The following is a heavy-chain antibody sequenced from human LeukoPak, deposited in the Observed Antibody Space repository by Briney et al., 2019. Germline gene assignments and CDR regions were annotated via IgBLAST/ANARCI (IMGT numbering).Heavy chain of an antibody. CDR2: ISYDGSNK. D-gene: IGHD3-10*01. V-gene: IGHV3-30*18. CDR3: AKDGSYYYRWFDP. Sequence: QAGGSLRLSCAASGFTFSSYAMSWVRQAPGKGLEWVAVISYDGSNKYYADSVKGRFTISRDNSKNTLYLQMNSLRAEDTAVYYCAKDGSYYYRWFDPWGQGTLVTVSS. CDR1: GFTFSSYA. J-gene: IGHJ5*02.